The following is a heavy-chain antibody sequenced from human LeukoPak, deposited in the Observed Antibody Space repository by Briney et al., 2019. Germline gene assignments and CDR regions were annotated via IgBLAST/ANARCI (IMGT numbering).Heavy chain of an antibody. D-gene: IGHD6-6*01. V-gene: IGHV3-30*18. CDR1: GFTFSSYG. J-gene: IGHJ4*02. Sequence: GSLRLSCAASGFTFSSYGMHWVLQAPGKGLEWVAVISYDGSNKYYADSVKGRFTISRDNSKNTLYLQMNSLRAEDTAVYYCAKKRALGEVEYSSSYLDYWGQGTLVTVSS. CDR3: AKKRALGEVEYSSSYLDY. CDR2: ISYDGSNK.